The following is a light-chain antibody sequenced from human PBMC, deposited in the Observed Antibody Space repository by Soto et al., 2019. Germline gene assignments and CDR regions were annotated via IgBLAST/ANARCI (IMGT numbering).Light chain of an antibody. V-gene: IGKV3D-15*01. CDR2: DIF. CDR1: QSVGSD. Sequence: ELVMTQSPTTLYVSPGDRATLSCRASQSVGSDLAWYKQKPGQAPRLVSYDIFTRATGVPTRISGSGSGTEFTLTISSLQSEDSEIYYCQQYNTWTWTFGQGTKVDIK. J-gene: IGKJ1*01. CDR3: QQYNTWTWT.